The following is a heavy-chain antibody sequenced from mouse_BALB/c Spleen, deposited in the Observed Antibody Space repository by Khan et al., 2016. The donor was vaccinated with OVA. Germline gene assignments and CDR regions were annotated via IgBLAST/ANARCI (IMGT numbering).Heavy chain of an antibody. D-gene: IGHD2-10*01. Sequence: QVQLKESGPGLAAPSQSLSTTYTISGFSLTTYGVHWVRQPPGKGLEWLVVIWSDGTTNYNSALKSSLTITKDNSQRQVFLKMNSLQTDDTAIYFCARQPYYHYNIMDYWGQGTSVTVSS. CDR2: IWSDGTT. CDR1: GFSLTTYG. V-gene: IGHV2-6-1*01. CDR3: ARQPYYHYNIMDY. J-gene: IGHJ4*01.